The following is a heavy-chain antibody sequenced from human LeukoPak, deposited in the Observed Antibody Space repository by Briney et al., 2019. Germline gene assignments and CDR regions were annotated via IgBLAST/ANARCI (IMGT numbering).Heavy chain of an antibody. CDR3: ARLFAAWELPYYFDY. D-gene: IGHD1-26*01. CDR1: GGSISSSSYY. CDR2: IYYSGST. J-gene: IGHJ4*02. Sequence: SETLSLTCTVPGGSISSSSYYWGWIRQPPGKGLEWIGSIYYSGSTYYNPSLKSRITMSVDTSKNQFSLKLSSVTAADTAVYYCARLFAAWELPYYFDYWGQGTLVTVSS. V-gene: IGHV4-39*01.